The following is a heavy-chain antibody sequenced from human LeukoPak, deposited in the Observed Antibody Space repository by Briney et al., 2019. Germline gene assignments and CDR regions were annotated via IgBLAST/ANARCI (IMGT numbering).Heavy chain of an antibody. CDR2: ISGSSSYI. D-gene: IGHD3-16*02. CDR1: GFTFRTYS. CDR3: ARVLGACEDYLWGSFRF. V-gene: IGHV3-21*06. Sequence: PGGSLRLSCAASGFTFRTYSMNWVRQAPGKGLEWVSSISGSSSYIHYADSVKGRFTISRDNAKNSVYLQMNSLRAEDTALYYCARVLGACEDYLWGSFRFWGQGTLVTVSS. J-gene: IGHJ4*02.